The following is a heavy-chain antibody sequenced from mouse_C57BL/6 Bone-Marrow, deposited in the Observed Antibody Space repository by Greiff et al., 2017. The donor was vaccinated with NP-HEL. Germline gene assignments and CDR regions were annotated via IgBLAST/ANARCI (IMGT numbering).Heavy chain of an antibody. CDR3: AREGLYYGSSYWYFDV. D-gene: IGHD1-1*01. J-gene: IGHJ1*03. CDR2: IDPSDSYT. V-gene: IGHV1-50*01. Sequence: QVQLKQPGAELVKPGASVKLSCKASGYTFTSYWMQWVKQRPGQGLEWIGEIDPSDSYTNYNQKFKGKATLTVDTSSSTAYMQLSSLTSEDSAVYYCAREGLYYGSSYWYFDVWGTGTTVTVSS. CDR1: GYTFTSYW.